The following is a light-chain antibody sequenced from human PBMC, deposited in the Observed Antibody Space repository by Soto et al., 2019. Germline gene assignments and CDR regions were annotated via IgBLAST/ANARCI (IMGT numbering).Light chain of an antibody. CDR1: QSVNKW. CDR2: DAS. J-gene: IGKJ1*01. CDR3: QQYNSYSPWT. V-gene: IGKV1-5*01. Sequence: MAKSPSTLNASLADRVTVTCRASQSVNKWLAWFQQTPGKVPNLLIFDASTLQTGVPSRFGGGGSGTEFTLTISGLQPDDFATYDCQQYNSYSPWTFGPGTKVDIK.